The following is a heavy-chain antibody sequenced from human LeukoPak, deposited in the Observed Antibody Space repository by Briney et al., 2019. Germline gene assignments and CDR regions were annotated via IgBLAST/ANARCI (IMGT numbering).Heavy chain of an antibody. V-gene: IGHV4-31*03. CDR2: IYYGGST. Sequence: SQTLSLTCTVSGGSISSGGYYWSWIRQHPGKGLEWIGYIYYGGSTYYNPSLKSRVTISVDTSKNQFSLKLSSVTAADTAVYYCARGRDGPLGDAFDIWGQGTMVTVSS. D-gene: IGHD5-24*01. CDR1: GGSISSGGYY. J-gene: IGHJ3*02. CDR3: ARGRDGPLGDAFDI.